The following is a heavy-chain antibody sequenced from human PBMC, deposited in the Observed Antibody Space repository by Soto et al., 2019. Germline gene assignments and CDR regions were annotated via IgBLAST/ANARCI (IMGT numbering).Heavy chain of an antibody. D-gene: IGHD6-19*01. J-gene: IGHJ4*02. CDR2: ISGSGAGT. CDR3: AKEALTVAGNNFDS. V-gene: IGHV3-23*01. CDR1: GFTFTTYA. Sequence: EIKLLESGGGLVQPGGSLRLSCAASGFTFTTYAMGWVRQAPGKGLEWVSSISGSGAGTFYADSVKGRFTISRDNAKKMVYLQMNGLRADDTAVYYCAKEALTVAGNNFDSWGQGTLVTVSS.